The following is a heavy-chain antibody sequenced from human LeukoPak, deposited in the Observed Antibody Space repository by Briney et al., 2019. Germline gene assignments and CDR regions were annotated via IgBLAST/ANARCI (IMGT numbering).Heavy chain of an antibody. Sequence: SETLSLTCAVYGGSFSGYYWSWIRQPPGKGLEWIGEINHSGSTNYNPSLKSRVTISVDTSKNQFSLKLSSVTAADTAVYYCAREPKTGTLSVDVWGKGTTVTVSS. CDR2: INHSGST. J-gene: IGHJ6*04. CDR1: GGSFSGYY. V-gene: IGHV4-34*01. D-gene: IGHD1-1*01. CDR3: AREPKTGTLSVDV.